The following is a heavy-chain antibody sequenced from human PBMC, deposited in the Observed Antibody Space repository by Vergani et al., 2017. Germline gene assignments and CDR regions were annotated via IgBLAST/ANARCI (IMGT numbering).Heavy chain of an antibody. V-gene: IGHV5-51*01. D-gene: IGHD3-10*01. J-gene: IGHJ3*01. CDR2: IYPGDSEV. Sequence: EKQLVPSGSETKKPGASLKISCQAFGYIFSNFWIGWVRQRPGRGLEWMGIIYPGDSEVKSNPTFRGQVIFSVDTSVNTTYLQWRSLQASDTATYFCASGGHGSENGGALQLWGQGTNITVSS. CDR3: ASGGHGSENGGALQL. CDR1: GYIFSNFW.